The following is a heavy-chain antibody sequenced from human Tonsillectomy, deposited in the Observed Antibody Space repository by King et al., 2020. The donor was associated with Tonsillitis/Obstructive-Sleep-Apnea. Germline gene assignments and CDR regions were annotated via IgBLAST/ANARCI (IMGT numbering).Heavy chain of an antibody. Sequence: VQLQQWGAGLLKPSETLSLTCAVYGGSFSGYYWSWIRQPPGKGLEWIGEINHSGSTNYNPSLKSRVTISVDTSKNQFSLKLSSVTAAYTAVYYCARGGARGLDYWGQGTLVTVSS. D-gene: IGHD3-10*01. V-gene: IGHV4-34*01. CDR2: INHSGST. J-gene: IGHJ4*02. CDR1: GGSFSGYY. CDR3: ARGGARGLDY.